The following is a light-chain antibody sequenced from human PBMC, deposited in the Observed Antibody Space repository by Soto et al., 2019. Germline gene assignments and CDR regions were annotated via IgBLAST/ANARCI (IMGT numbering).Light chain of an antibody. V-gene: IGLV7-43*01. CDR1: TGAVTSGYY. CDR3: RLSKGGDVV. J-gene: IGLJ2*01. CDR2: NTV. Sequence: QAVVTQEPSLTVSPGGTVTLTCASSTGAVTSGYYPNWFQQKPGQVPRALIYNTVNKHSWTPARFSGSLLGGKAALTLSGVGPEDGAEYYCRLSKGGDVVFGGGTKLPVL.